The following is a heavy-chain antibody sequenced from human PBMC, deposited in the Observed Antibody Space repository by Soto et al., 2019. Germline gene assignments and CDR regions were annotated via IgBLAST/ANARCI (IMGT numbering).Heavy chain of an antibody. CDR3: AKDSIDYSIQYYFGY. CDR2: ISWNSGSV. J-gene: IGHJ4*02. D-gene: IGHD4-4*01. Sequence: EVQLVESGGGLAQPGRSLRLSCAASGFTFHDYAMHWVRQIPGKGLEWVSSISWNSGSVGYAVSVKGRFTISRDNANNSLYLQMNSLRADDTALYYCAKDSIDYSIQYYFGYWGQGTLVTVSS. V-gene: IGHV3-9*01. CDR1: GFTFHDYA.